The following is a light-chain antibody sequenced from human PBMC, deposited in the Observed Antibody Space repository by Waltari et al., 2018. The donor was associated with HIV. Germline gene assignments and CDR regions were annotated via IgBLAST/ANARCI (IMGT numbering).Light chain of an antibody. CDR1: ALPAQY. J-gene: IGLJ3*02. V-gene: IGLV3-25*03. CDR3: QSVDSSATYWV. Sequence: SYELRQPPSVSVSPGQTARITCSGDALPAQYVYWYQQKTGQAPLLVIFKDSERPSGIPERFSGSSSGTTVTLTVTGVQAEDEADYYCQSVDSSATYWVFGGGTKLTVL. CDR2: KDS.